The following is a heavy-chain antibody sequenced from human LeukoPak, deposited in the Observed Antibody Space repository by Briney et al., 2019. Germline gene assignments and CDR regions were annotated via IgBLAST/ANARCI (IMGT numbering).Heavy chain of an antibody. J-gene: IGHJ4*02. Sequence: SQTLSLTCAVSGGSISSGGYSWSWIRQPPGKGLEWIGYIYHSGSTYYNPSLKSRVTISVDTSKNQFSLKLSSVTAADTAVYYCARARGAVAGIGSNFFYWGQGTLVTVSS. CDR3: ARARGAVAGIGSNFFY. V-gene: IGHV4-30-2*01. D-gene: IGHD6-19*01. CDR2: IYHSGST. CDR1: GGSISSGGYS.